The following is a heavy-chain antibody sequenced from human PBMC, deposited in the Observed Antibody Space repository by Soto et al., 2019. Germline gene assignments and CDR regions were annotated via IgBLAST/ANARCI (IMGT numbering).Heavy chain of an antibody. Sequence: PSETLSLTCTVSGGSISTYYWSWIRQPPGKGLEWIGYIYYSGSTNYNPSLKSRVTISVDTSKKQFSLKLSSVTAADTAVYYCARGGWKLFDYWGQGTLVTVSS. V-gene: IGHV4-59*01. D-gene: IGHD6-19*01. J-gene: IGHJ4*02. CDR2: IYYSGST. CDR1: GGSISTYY. CDR3: ARGGWKLFDY.